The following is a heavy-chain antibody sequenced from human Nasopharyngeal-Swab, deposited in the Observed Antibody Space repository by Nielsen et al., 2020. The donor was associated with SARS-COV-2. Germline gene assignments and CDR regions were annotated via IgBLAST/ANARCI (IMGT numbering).Heavy chain of an antibody. D-gene: IGHD6-19*01. CDR2: IWYDGSNK. V-gene: IGHV3-33*01. J-gene: IGHJ4*02. Sequence: WIRQPRGEGLEWVAVIWYDGSNKYYADSVKGRFTISRDNSKNTLYLQMNSLRAEDTAVYYCARDLAVAEYRGDYFDYWGQGTLVTVSS. CDR3: ARDLAVAEYRGDYFDY.